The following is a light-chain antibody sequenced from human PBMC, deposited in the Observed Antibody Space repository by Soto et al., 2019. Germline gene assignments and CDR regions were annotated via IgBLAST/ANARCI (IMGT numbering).Light chain of an antibody. CDR2: DND. Sequence: QSVLTQPPSVSAAPGQKGTISFSGSSSNIGNNFVSWYQQLPGTAPKLLIYDNDKRPSGIPDRFSGSKSGTSATLGVTGLQTGDEADYYCATWDGSLSAVVFGGGTKLTVL. V-gene: IGLV1-51*01. CDR3: ATWDGSLSAVV. J-gene: IGLJ3*02. CDR1: SSNIGNNF.